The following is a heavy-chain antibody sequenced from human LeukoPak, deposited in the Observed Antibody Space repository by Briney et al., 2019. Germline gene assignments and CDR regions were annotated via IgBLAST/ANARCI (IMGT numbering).Heavy chain of an antibody. D-gene: IGHD1-26*01. CDR1: GGSITSRSYY. CDR2: IYYTGGT. J-gene: IGHJ3*02. CDR3: ARGGGAGRAFDI. Sequence: PSETLSLTCSVSGGSITSRSYYCAWIRQPPGKGLEWIGSIYYTGGTYYNPSLKSRLTISLGTSKNQFSLKLNSVTAADTAVYYCARGGGAGRAFDIWGQGTMVTVSS. V-gene: IGHV4-39*01.